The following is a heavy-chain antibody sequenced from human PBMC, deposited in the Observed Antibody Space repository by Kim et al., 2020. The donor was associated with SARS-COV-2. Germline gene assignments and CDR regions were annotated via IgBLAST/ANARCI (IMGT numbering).Heavy chain of an antibody. J-gene: IGHJ4*02. CDR3: ARDLDQTNPYSSSSNY. D-gene: IGHD6-6*01. V-gene: IGHV1-2*02. Sequence: ASVKVSCKASGYTFTGYYMHWVRQAPGQGLEWMGWINPNSGGTNYAQKFQGRVTMTRDTSISTAYMELSRLRSDDTAVYYCARDLDQTNPYSSSSNYWGQGTLVTVSS. CDR1: GYTFTGYY. CDR2: INPNSGGT.